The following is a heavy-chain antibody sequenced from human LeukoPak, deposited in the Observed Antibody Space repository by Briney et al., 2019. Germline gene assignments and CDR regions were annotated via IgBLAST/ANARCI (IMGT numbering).Heavy chain of an antibody. J-gene: IGHJ4*02. CDR3: ARDGSYYEIDY. D-gene: IGHD1-26*01. V-gene: IGHV3-33*01. CDR1: GFIFSSYG. Sequence: GRSLRLSCAASGFIFSSYGMHWVRQAPGKGLEWVAVIWYDGSNKNYVDSVKGRFTISRNNSKNMLYLQMNSLRAEDTAVYYCARDGSYYEIDYWGQGTLVTVSS. CDR2: IWYDGSNK.